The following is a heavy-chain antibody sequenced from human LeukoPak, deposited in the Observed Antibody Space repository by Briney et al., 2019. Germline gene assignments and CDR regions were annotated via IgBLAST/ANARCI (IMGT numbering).Heavy chain of an antibody. CDR3: ARGSYGVDYFDY. D-gene: IGHD3-16*01. V-gene: IGHV4-61*01. CDR1: GHSISSGYY. CDR2: IYYSGST. Sequence: PSETLSLTCTVSGHSISSGYYWGWIRQPPGKGLEWIGYIYYSGSTNYNPSLKSRVTISVDTSKNQFSLKLSSVTAADTAVYYCARGSYGVDYFDYWGQGTLVTVSS. J-gene: IGHJ4*02.